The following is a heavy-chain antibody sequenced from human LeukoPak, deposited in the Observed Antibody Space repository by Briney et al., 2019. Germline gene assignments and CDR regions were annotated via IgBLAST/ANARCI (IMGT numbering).Heavy chain of an antibody. CDR3: ARDVLRLQNPLWY. CDR1: GYTFTGYY. D-gene: IGHD4-11*01. CDR2: INPNSGGT. Sequence: ASVTVSCKASGYTFTGYYMHWVRQAPGQGLEWMGWINPNSGGTNYAQKFQGRVTMTRDTSISTAYMELSRLRSDDTAVYYCARDVLRLQNPLWYWGQGTLVTVSS. V-gene: IGHV1-2*02. J-gene: IGHJ4*02.